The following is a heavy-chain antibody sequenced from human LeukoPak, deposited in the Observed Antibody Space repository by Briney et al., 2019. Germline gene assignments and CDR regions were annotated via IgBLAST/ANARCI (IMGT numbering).Heavy chain of an antibody. CDR3: VEWIR. Sequence: SGGSLRLSCTGSGFTLGDYAMQWVRQAPGKGLEYVSAISTNGGSTYYADSVKGRFTISRDNSKNTLYLQMSSLRPEDTGVYYCVEWIRWGQGTLVTVSS. J-gene: IGHJ4*02. CDR1: GFTLGDYA. V-gene: IGHV3-64D*09. D-gene: IGHD5-18*01. CDR2: ISTNGGST.